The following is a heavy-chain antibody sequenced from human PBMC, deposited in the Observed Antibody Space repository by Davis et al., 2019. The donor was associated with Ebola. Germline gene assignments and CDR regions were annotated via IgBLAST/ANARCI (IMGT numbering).Heavy chain of an antibody. CDR2: IIPIFGTA. CDR1: GYTFTSYY. V-gene: IGHV1-69*13. J-gene: IGHJ6*03. D-gene: IGHD3-10*01. CDR3: ARDRGLFVYYYYYYMDV. Sequence: SVKVSCKASGYTFTSYYMHWVRQAPGQGLEWMGGIIPIFGTANYAQKFQGRVTITADESTSTAYMELSSLRSEDTAVYYCARDRGLFVYYYYYYMDVWGKGTTVTVSS.